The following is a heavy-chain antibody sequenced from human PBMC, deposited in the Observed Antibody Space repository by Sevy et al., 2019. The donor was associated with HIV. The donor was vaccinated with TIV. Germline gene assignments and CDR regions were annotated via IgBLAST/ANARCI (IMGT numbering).Heavy chain of an antibody. V-gene: IGHV3-9*01. Sequence: GGSLRLSCAASGFTFDDYAMHWVRQVPGKGLEWVAGISGNRGAMGYADSVRGRFTISRDNAKNSLFLQMNSLTAEDTDLYYCAEGLFSVEYYFDCWGQGTLVTVSS. J-gene: IGHJ4*02. D-gene: IGHD1-1*01. CDR1: GFTFDDYA. CDR3: AEGLFSVEYYFDC. CDR2: ISGNRGAM.